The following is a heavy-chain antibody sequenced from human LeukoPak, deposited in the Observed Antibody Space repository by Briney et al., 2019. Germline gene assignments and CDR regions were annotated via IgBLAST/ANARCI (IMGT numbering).Heavy chain of an antibody. CDR1: GFTFSSYG. CDR2: IWYDGSNK. J-gene: IGHJ3*02. D-gene: IGHD6-25*01. Sequence: GRSLRLSCAASGFTFSSYGMHWVRQAPGKGLEWVAVIWYDGSNKYYADSVKGRFTIPRDNSKNTLYLQMNSLRAEDTAVYYCARDRLGAFDIWGQGTMVTVSS. V-gene: IGHV3-33*01. CDR3: ARDRLGAFDI.